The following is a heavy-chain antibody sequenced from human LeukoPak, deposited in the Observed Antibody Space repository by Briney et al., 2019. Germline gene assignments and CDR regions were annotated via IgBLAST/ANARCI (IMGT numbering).Heavy chain of an antibody. CDR3: ARRSDDIVGANDAFDI. CDR1: GYTFTSYD. D-gene: IGHD1-26*01. CDR2: MNPNSGNT. J-gene: IGHJ3*02. V-gene: IGHV1-8*01. Sequence: ASVKVSCKASGYTFTSYDINWVRQATGQGLEWMGWMNPNSGNTGYAQKFQGRVTMTRNTSISTAYMELSSLRSEDTAVYYCARRSDDIVGANDAFDIWGQGTMVTVSS.